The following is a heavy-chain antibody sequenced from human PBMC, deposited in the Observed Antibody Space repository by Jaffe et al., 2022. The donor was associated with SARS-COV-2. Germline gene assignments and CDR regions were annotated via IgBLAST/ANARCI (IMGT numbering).Heavy chain of an antibody. D-gene: IGHD4-4*01. CDR3: ASDYYSNYFPSVYYYGMDV. Sequence: QVQLVESGGGVVQPGRSLRLSCAASGFTFSSYGMHWVRQAPGKGLEWVAVIWYDGSNKYYADSVKGRFTISRDNSKNTLYLQMNSLRAEDTAVYYCASDYYSNYFPSVYYYGMDVWGQGTTVTVSS. J-gene: IGHJ6*02. CDR2: IWYDGSNK. CDR1: GFTFSSYG. V-gene: IGHV3-33*01.